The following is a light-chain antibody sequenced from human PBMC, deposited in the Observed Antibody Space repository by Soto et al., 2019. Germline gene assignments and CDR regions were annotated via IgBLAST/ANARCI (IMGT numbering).Light chain of an antibody. CDR3: QQFGNYPLT. V-gene: IGKV3-20*01. Sequence: IVLTQSPGTLSLSPGEGATLSCRASQSVTNSYLAWYQQKPGQAPRLLIYGASSRATGIPDRFSGSGSGTDFTLTISRLEPEDFAVYYCQQFGNYPLTFGGGTKVDIK. CDR1: QSVTNSY. CDR2: GAS. J-gene: IGKJ4*01.